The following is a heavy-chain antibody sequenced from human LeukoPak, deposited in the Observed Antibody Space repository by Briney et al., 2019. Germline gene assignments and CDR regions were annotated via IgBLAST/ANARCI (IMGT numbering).Heavy chain of an antibody. D-gene: IGHD2-2*01. J-gene: IGHJ4*02. CDR2: INPNSGGT. Sequence: ASVKVSCKASGYTFTGYYMHWVRQAPGQGLEWMGRINPNSGGTNYAQKFQGRVTMARDTSISTAYMELSRLRSDDTAVYYCARIASYATGRYFLDYWGQGTLVTVSS. CDR1: GYTFTGYY. V-gene: IGHV1-2*06. CDR3: ARIASYATGRYFLDY.